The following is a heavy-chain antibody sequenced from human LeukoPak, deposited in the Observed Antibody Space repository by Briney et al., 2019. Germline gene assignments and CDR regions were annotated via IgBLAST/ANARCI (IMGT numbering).Heavy chain of an antibody. J-gene: IGHJ4*02. CDR3: ARGAITMVRGVIHYPDY. Sequence: GRSLRLSCAASGFTFSSYGMHWVRQAPGKGLEWVAVIWYDGSNKYYADSVKGRFTISRDNSKNTLYLQMNSLRAEDTAVYYCARGAITMVRGVIHYPDYWGQGTLVTVSS. V-gene: IGHV3-33*01. CDR2: IWYDGSNK. D-gene: IGHD3-10*01. CDR1: GFTFSSYG.